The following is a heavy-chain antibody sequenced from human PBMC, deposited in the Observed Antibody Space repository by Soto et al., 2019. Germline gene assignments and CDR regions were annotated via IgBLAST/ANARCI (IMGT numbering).Heavy chain of an antibody. Sequence: PSETLSLTCAVSGGSISSGGYSWSWIRQPPGKGLEWIGYIYHSGSTYYNPSLKSRVTISVDRSKNQFSLKLSSVTAADTAVYHCARLDNTGRFQSFDYWGQGILVTVSS. CDR1: GGSISSGGYS. J-gene: IGHJ4*02. D-gene: IGHD2-8*02. CDR2: IYHSGST. CDR3: ARLDNTGRFQSFDY. V-gene: IGHV4-30-2*01.